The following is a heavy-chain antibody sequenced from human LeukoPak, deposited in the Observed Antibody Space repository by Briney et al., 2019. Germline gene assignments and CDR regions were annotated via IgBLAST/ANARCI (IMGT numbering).Heavy chain of an antibody. V-gene: IGHV4-34*01. CDR2: INHSGST. CDR3: ARQHPYYYDSRGHGDFDY. CDR1: GGSFSGYY. J-gene: IGHJ4*02. Sequence: PSETLSLTCAVYGGSFSGYYWSWIRQPPGKGLEWIGEINHSGSTNYNPSLKSRVTISVDTSKNQFSLRLSSVTAADTAVYYCARQHPYYYDSRGHGDFDYWGQGTLVTVSS. D-gene: IGHD3-22*01.